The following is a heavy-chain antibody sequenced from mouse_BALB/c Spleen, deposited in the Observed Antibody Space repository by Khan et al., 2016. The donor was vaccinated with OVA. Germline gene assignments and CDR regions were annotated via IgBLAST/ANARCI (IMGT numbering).Heavy chain of an antibody. D-gene: IGHD1-1*01. CDR2: VSTGGSYT. V-gene: IGHV5-6*01. Sequence: EVELVESGGDLVKPGGSLKLSCAASGFTFSTYGMSWVRQTPDKRLEWVATVSTGGSYTYYPASVKGRFTISRDNAKKTLYLQMSSLKSEDTAIFYCARLAYYYDSEGFAYWGQGTLVTVSA. CDR3: ARLAYYYDSEGFAY. CDR1: GFTFSTYG. J-gene: IGHJ3*01.